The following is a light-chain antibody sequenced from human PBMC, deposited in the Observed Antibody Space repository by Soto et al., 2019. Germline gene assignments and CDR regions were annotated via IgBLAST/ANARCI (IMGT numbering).Light chain of an antibody. CDR3: QQSYSTPPT. Sequence: DLQMTQSPSSLSAAIGARVSISCRASQSIGNYLNWYQQKPGKAPKLLIYAASSLQSGVPSRFSGSGSGTDFTLTINSLQPEDFATYYCQQSYSTPPTFGGGTKVDIK. V-gene: IGKV1-39*01. CDR1: QSIGNY. J-gene: IGKJ4*01. CDR2: AAS.